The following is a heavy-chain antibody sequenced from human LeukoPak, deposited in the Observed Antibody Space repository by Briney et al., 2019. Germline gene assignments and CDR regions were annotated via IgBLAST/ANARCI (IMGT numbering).Heavy chain of an antibody. CDR2: IKEDGSVI. CDR1: GFTFSSYW. Sequence: GGSLRLSCAASGFTFSSYWMSWVRQAPGKGLEWVANIKEDGSVIKYVDSVKGRFTISRDNAKNSLYLQLSSLRVEDTAVYYCARDRSYSTFDYWGQGTLVTVSS. D-gene: IGHD3-10*01. J-gene: IGHJ4*02. CDR3: ARDRSYSTFDY. V-gene: IGHV3-7*01.